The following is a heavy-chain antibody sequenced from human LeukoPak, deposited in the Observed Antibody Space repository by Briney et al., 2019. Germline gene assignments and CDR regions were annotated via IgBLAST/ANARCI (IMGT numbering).Heavy chain of an antibody. D-gene: IGHD6-13*01. V-gene: IGHV3-9*01. CDR3: ARALRIAAAGDPYYYYGMDV. J-gene: IGHJ6*02. CDR1: GFTFSNYA. Sequence: GGSLRLSCAASGFTFSNYAMHWVRQAPGKGLEWVSGISWNSGSIGYADSVKGRFTISRDNAKNSLYLQMNSLRAEDTAVYYCARALRIAAAGDPYYYYGMDVWGQGTTVTVSS. CDR2: ISWNSGSI.